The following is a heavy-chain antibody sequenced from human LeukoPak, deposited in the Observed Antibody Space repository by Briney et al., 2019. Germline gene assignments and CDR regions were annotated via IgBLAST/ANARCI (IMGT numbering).Heavy chain of an antibody. V-gene: IGHV3-23*01. J-gene: IGHJ6*02. CDR2: IGSDNKP. D-gene: IGHD3-10*02. CDR1: GFTFSAYG. CDR3: ARDLHYYVAVDV. Sequence: GGSLRLSCEASGFTFSAYGMTWVRQAPGKGLEWVSSIGSDNKPHYSESVKGRFAISRDNSKNTLFLQLHNLRVEDTALYYCARDLHYYVAVDVWGQGTTVTVSS.